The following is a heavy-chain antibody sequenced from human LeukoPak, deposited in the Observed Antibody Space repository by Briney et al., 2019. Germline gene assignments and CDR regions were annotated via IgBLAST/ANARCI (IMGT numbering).Heavy chain of an antibody. CDR1: GFTFSSYG. J-gene: IGHJ6*02. CDR3: AKDHFYGSGRHGMDV. V-gene: IGHV3-30*18. CDR2: ISYDGSNK. D-gene: IGHD3-10*01. Sequence: PGRSLRLSCAASGFTFSSYGMHWVRQAPGKGLEWVAVISYDGSNKYYADSVKGRFTISRDNSKNTLYLQMNSLRAEDTAVYYCAKDHFYGSGRHGMDVWGQGTTVTVSS.